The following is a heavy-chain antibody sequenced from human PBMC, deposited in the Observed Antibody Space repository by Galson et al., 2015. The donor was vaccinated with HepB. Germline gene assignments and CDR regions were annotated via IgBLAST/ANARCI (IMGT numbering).Heavy chain of an antibody. CDR1: GFTFSGSA. CDR2: IRGSDGNT. J-gene: IGHJ4*02. D-gene: IGHD4-17*01. V-gene: IGHV3-23*01. Sequence: LRLSCAASGFTFSGSAMYWVRQAPGKGLEWVSVIRGSDGNTYYADSVKGRFTISRDNSRNTLYLQMNSLRAEDTAVYYCARDRYGDYGGIDYWGQGTLVTVSS. CDR3: ARDRYGDYGGIDY.